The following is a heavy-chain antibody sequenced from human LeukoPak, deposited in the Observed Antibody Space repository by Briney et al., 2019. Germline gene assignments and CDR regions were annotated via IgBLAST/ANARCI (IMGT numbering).Heavy chain of an antibody. CDR1: GYTFTSYD. Sequence: ASVKVSCKASGYTFTSYDINWVRQATGQGLEWMGWMNPNSGNTGYAQKFQGRVTTTRNTSISTAYMELSSLRSEDTAVYYCARGNHILPVRYYYYGMDVWGQGTTVTVSS. V-gene: IGHV1-8*01. CDR2: MNPNSGNT. D-gene: IGHD1-14*01. CDR3: ARGNHILPVRYYYYGMDV. J-gene: IGHJ6*02.